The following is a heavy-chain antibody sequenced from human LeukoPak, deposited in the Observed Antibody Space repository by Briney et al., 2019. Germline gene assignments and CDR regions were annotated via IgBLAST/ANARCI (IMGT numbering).Heavy chain of an antibody. V-gene: IGHV1-2*02. CDR2: INPNSGGT. CDR1: GYTFTGYY. J-gene: IGHJ6*03. Sequence: GASVKVSCKASGYTFTGYYMHWVRQAPGQGLEWMGWINPNSGGTNYAQKFQGRVTMTRDTSISTAYMELSRLRSDDTAVYYCARRRGYRGHGYMDVWGKGTTVTVSS. CDR3: ARRRGYRGHGYMDV. D-gene: IGHD5-18*01.